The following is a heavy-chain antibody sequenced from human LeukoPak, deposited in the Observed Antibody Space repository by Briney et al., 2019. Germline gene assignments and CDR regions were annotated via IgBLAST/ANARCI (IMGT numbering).Heavy chain of an antibody. J-gene: IGHJ4*02. CDR3: TTDLGGWAFMNFDF. V-gene: IGHV3-15*01. D-gene: IGHD3-16*01. Sequence: GGSLSLSCAASGFTFSNSWMSWVRQAPGRGLEWVGRIKNKADGGTTDYAAPVKGRFSISRDDSKDTVYLQMNSLKTEDTAVYYCTTDLGGWAFMNFDFWGQGTLVTVSS. CDR1: GFTFSNSW. CDR2: IKNKADGGTT.